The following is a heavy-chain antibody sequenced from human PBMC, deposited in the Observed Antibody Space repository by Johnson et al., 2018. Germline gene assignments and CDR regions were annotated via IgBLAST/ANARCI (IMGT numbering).Heavy chain of an antibody. V-gene: IGHV3-7*01. J-gene: IGHJ6*03. CDR3: VRVTSPLRFLVWFGDHSYYMDV. D-gene: IGHD3-3*01. CDR1: GFSFSTYW. Sequence: VQLQESGGGLVQPGGSLRLSCAASGFSFSTYWMTWVRQAPGKGLKWVANIKEDGSEKYYVDSVKGRFTISRDNAKNSLFLQMNSLRADDAAVYYCVRVTSPLRFLVWFGDHSYYMDVWGKGTTVTVSS. CDR2: IKEDGSEK.